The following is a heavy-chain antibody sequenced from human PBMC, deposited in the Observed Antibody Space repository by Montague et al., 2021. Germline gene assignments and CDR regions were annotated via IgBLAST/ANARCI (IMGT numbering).Heavy chain of an antibody. CDR2: IYYSANT. J-gene: IGHJ5*02. CDR1: GASINSSPYY. V-gene: IGHV4-39*01. CDR3: ARVDCDGDCYTFDP. D-gene: IGHD2-21*02. Sequence: SETLSFTCTVSGASINSSPYYWGWIRPPPGKGLEWIGSIYYSANTYSNPSLKSRLSISVYTTKNPFSLRLKSVTAADTAVYHCARVDCDGDCYTFDPWGQGTLVTVSS.